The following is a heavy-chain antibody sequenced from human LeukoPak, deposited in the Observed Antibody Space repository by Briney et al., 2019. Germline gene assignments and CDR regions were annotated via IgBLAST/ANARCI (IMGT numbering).Heavy chain of an antibody. CDR2: MNPNSGNT. J-gene: IGHJ2*01. Sequence: ASVKVSCKASGYTFTSYDINWVRQATGQGLEWMGWMNPNSGNTGYAQKFQGRVTTTRNTSISTAYMELSSLRSEDAAVYYCARGVSSGYFPYWYFDLWGRGTLVTVSS. CDR3: ARGVSSGYFPYWYFDL. V-gene: IGHV1-8*01. D-gene: IGHD3-22*01. CDR1: GYTFTSYD.